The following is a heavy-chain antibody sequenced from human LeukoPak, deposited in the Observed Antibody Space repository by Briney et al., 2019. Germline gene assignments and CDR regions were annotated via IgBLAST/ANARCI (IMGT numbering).Heavy chain of an antibody. CDR3: AKSSGGYSYGLNWFDP. D-gene: IGHD5-18*01. Sequence: GGSLRLSCAASGFTFSSYGMHWVRQAPGKGLEWVAVISYDGSNKYYADSVKGRFTISRDNSKNTLYLQMNSLRAEDTAVYYCAKSSGGYSYGLNWFDPWGQGTLVTVSS. V-gene: IGHV3-30*18. CDR1: GFTFSSYG. J-gene: IGHJ5*02. CDR2: ISYDGSNK.